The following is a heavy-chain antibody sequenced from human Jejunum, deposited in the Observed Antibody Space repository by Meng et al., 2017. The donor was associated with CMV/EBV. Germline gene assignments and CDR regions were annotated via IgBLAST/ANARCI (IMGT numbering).Heavy chain of an antibody. CDR1: GDSVSSGSFY. Sequence: VSGDSVSSGSFYSCWVLQSPGTVLEWIGYIYYTGSTNYNPSLRSRVNISIDKSKTQFSLNLSSVTAADTAVYYCAVSDLLSYSALDYWGQGILVTVSS. J-gene: IGHJ4*02. CDR2: IYYTGST. CDR3: AVSDLLSYSALDY. D-gene: IGHD1-26*01. V-gene: IGHV4-61*01.